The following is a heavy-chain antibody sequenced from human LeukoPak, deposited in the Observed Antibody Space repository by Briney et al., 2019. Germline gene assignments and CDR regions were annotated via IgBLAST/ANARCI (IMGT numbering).Heavy chain of an antibody. V-gene: IGHV4-4*07. Sequence: SETLSLTCAVYGGSFSGYYWSWIRQPAGKGLEWIGRIYTSGTTNYNPSLKSRVTMSVDTSKNHFSLKLDSVTAADTAVYYCARDVRRSSSSANSYYYYMDVWGKGTTVTVSS. D-gene: IGHD6-6*01. J-gene: IGHJ6*03. CDR2: IYTSGTT. CDR3: ARDVRRSSSSANSYYYYMDV. CDR1: GGSFSGYY.